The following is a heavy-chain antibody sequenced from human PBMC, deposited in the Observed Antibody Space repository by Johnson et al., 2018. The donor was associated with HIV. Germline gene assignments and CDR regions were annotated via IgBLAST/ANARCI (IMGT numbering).Heavy chain of an antibody. D-gene: IGHD3-16*01. J-gene: IGHJ3*02. CDR3: AREALPRGLQSSFGGAFDI. CDR1: RFTFSRNY. CDR2: IYSGGTT. Sequence: VQLVESGGGVVQPGRSLRLSCAASRFTFSRNYMSWVRQAPGKGLEWVSVIYSGGTTYYADSVKGRFTISRDTSENTVHLQMNDLRAEDTAVYYCAREALPRGLQSSFGGAFDIWGQGTMVTVSS. V-gene: IGHV3-66*01.